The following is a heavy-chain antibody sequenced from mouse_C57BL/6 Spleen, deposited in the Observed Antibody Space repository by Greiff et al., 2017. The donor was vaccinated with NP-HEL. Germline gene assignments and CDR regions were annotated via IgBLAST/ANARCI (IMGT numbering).Heavy chain of an antibody. CDR2: IRNKANNHAT. CDR3: TIYYDYAIYYAMDY. V-gene: IGHV6-6*01. CDR1: GFTFSDAW. J-gene: IGHJ4*01. D-gene: IGHD2-4*01. Sequence: EVMLVESGGGLVQPGGSMKLSCAASGFTFSDAWMDWVRQSPEKGLEWVAEIRNKANNHATYYAESVKGRFTISRDDSKSSVYLQMNSLRAEDTGIYYCTIYYDYAIYYAMDYWGQGTSVTVSS.